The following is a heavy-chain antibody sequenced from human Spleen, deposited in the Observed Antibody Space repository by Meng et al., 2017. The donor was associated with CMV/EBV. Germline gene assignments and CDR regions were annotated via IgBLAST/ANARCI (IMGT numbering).Heavy chain of an antibody. Sequence: KTSGYRFNGFYIHGVRRAPGQGLEWMGQINPRNGDTKYALKFEGRVSMTTDTSITTVYMELSSLRSDDTAFYYCTRRPLGSTRPFDYWGQGTLVTVSS. CDR3: TRRPLGSTRPFDY. CDR1: GYRFNGFY. J-gene: IGHJ4*02. V-gene: IGHV1-2*06. CDR2: INPRNGDT. D-gene: IGHD1-26*01.